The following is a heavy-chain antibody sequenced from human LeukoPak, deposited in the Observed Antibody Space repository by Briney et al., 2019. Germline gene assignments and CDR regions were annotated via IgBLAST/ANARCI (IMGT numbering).Heavy chain of an antibody. V-gene: IGHV1-18*01. J-gene: IGHJ5*02. CDR1: GGTFSSYA. D-gene: IGHD2-15*01. CDR3: AREVVVAANLVVRWFDP. Sequence: GASVKVSCKASGGTFSSYAISWVRQAPGQGLEWMGWISAHNGNTNYAQKLQGRVTMTTDTSTSTAYMELRSLRSDDTAVYYCAREVVVAANLVVRWFDPWGQGTLVTVSS. CDR2: ISAHNGNT.